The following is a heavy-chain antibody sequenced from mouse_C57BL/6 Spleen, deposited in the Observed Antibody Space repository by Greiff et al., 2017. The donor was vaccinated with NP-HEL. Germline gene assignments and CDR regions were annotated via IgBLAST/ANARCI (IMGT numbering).Heavy chain of an antibody. J-gene: IGHJ1*03. V-gene: IGHV1-26*01. D-gene: IGHD2-1*01. Sequence: VQLQQSGPELVKPGASVKISCKASGYTFTDYYMNWVKQSHGKSLEWIGDINPNNGGTSYNQKFKGKATLTVDKSSSTADMELRSMTSEDSAVYYCARKDYGNYHWYFDVWGTGTTVTVSS. CDR2: INPNNGGT. CDR1: GYTFTDYY. CDR3: ARKDYGNYHWYFDV.